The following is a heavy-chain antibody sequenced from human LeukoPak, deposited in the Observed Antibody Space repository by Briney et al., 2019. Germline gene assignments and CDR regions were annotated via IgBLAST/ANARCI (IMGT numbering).Heavy chain of an antibody. CDR1: GFTFSSHA. V-gene: IGHV3-23*01. J-gene: IGHJ4*02. CDR2: ISTSGGST. Sequence: HPGGSLRLSCAASGFTFSSHAMSWVRQAPGKGLEWVSAISTSGGSTYYAGSVKGRFTISRDNSKNTLYLQMNSLRAEDTAIYYCAKNRGSSCYSALDCWGQGTLVTVSS. D-gene: IGHD2-15*01. CDR3: AKNRGSSCYSALDC.